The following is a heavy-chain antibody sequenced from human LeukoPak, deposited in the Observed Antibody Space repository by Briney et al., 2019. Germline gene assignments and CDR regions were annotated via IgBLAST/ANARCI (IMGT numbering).Heavy chain of an antibody. J-gene: IGHJ3*02. Sequence: EASVKVSCKASGYTFTSYDINWVRQATGQGLEWMGWMNPNSGNTGYAQKFQGRVTMTRNTSISTAYMELGSLRSEDTAVYYCARYSSSKDAFDIWGQGTMVTVSS. CDR3: ARYSSSKDAFDI. CDR2: MNPNSGNT. D-gene: IGHD6-13*01. V-gene: IGHV1-8*01. CDR1: GYTFTSYD.